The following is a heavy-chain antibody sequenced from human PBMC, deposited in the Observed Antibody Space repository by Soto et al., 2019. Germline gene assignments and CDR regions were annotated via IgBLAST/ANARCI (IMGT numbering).Heavy chain of an antibody. Sequence: PSETLSLTCAVSGYSISSGDYWGWIRQPPGKGLEWIGSIYHGGSTYYNPSLKSRVTISVDTSKNQFSLKLSSVTAADTAVYYCARDLDDREMATSYFDYWGQGTLVTVSS. CDR3: ARDLDDREMATSYFDY. J-gene: IGHJ4*02. CDR2: IYHGGST. CDR1: GYSISSGDY. D-gene: IGHD5-12*01. V-gene: IGHV4-38-2*02.